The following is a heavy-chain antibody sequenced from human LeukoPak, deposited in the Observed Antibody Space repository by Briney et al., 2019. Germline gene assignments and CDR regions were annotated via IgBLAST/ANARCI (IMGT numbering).Heavy chain of an antibody. CDR1: GFTFSSYS. J-gene: IGHJ3*02. Sequence: PGGSLRLSCAASGFTFSSYSMNWVRQAPGKGLEWVSSISSSSSYIYYADSVKGRFTISRDNAKNSLYLQMNSLRAEDTAVYYRARDHSSSYDAFDIWGQGTMVTVSS. V-gene: IGHV3-21*01. CDR3: ARDHSSSYDAFDI. D-gene: IGHD6-6*01. CDR2: ISSSSSYI.